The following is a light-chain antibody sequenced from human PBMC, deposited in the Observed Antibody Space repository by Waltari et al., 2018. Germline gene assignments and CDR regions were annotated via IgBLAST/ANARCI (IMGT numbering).Light chain of an antibody. CDR1: SSDY. Sequence: QSALTQPPSASGSPGQSVTISCTGTSSDYVSWYQPHPGKAPTLMIYEFSKRPSGVPDRFSGSKSGNTASRTGFGLQADEGVQYYCSSYADNTLVFGGGTKLTVL. CDR2: EFS. CDR3: SSYADNTLV. J-gene: IGLJ3*02. V-gene: IGLV2-8*01.